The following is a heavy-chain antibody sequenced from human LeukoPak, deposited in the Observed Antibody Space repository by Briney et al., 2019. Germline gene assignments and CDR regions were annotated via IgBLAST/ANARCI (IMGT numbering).Heavy chain of an antibody. CDR2: IYTSGST. V-gene: IGHV4-61*02. D-gene: IGHD3-10*01. Sequence: SQTLSLTCTVSGGSISSGSYYWSWIRQPAGKGLEWIGRIYTSGSTNYNPSLKSRVTISVDTSKKQFSLKLSSVTAADTAVYYCAGNYYGSGSYYSEDRYWGQGTLVTVSS. CDR1: GGSISSGSYY. CDR3: AGNYYGSGSYYSEDRY. J-gene: IGHJ4*02.